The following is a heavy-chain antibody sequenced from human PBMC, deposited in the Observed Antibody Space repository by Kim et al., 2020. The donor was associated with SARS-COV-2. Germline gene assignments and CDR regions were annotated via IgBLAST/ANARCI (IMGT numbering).Heavy chain of an antibody. CDR1: GFSFSGYA. CDR3: ATLTRASIVDY. J-gene: IGHJ4*02. Sequence: GGSLRLSCKASGFSFSGYAMYWVRQSPGKGLEWVALISGNAEKIYYAESVKGRFTISRDNSQDTLHLEMDRLRGEDTALYYCATLTRASIVDYWGPGTLVTVSS. V-gene: IGHV3-23*01. CDR2: ISGNAEKI. D-gene: IGHD3-3*02.